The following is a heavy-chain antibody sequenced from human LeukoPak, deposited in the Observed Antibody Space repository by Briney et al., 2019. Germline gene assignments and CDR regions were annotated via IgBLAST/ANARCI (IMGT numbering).Heavy chain of an antibody. J-gene: IGHJ4*02. CDR1: RFTFTSYA. D-gene: IGHD3-10*01. CDR2: ISYDGSNK. Sequence: GRSLRHSSAASRFTFTSYAMHWVRPAPRKGREWVAVISYDGSNKYYADSVKGRFTISRDNSKNTLYLQINSLRAEDTAVYYCGRGNILMVRGHGFDYWGQGTLVTVSS. V-gene: IGHV3-30*04. CDR3: GRGNILMVRGHGFDY.